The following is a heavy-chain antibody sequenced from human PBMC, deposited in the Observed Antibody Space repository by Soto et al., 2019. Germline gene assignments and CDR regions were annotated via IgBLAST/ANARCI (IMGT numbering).Heavy chain of an antibody. CDR2: MNPNSGNT. Sequence: QVQLVQSGAEVKKPGASVKVSCNASGYTFTSYDINWVRQATGQGLEWMGWMNPNSGNTGYAQRFQGRVTKTRNTSISTAYMELSSLISEDTAVYYCARGQPENTYYDFWTGTQVYYMDVWGKGTTVTVSS. V-gene: IGHV1-8*01. D-gene: IGHD3-3*01. J-gene: IGHJ6*03. CDR3: ARGQPENTYYDFWTGTQVYYMDV. CDR1: GYTFTSYD.